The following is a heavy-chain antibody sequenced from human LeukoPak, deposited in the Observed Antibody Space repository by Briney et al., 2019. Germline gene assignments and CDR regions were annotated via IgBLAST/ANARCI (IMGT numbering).Heavy chain of an antibody. CDR1: GYTFTGYY. J-gene: IGHJ6*02. D-gene: IGHD2-2*01. Sequence: ASVKVSCKASGYTFTGYYMHWVRQAPGQGLEWMGWINPNSGGTNYAQKFQGWVTMTRDTSISTAYMELSRLRSDDTAVYYCARGWGWTAAIFGSPKYGMDVWGQGTTVTVSS. V-gene: IGHV1-2*04. CDR3: ARGWGWTAAIFGSPKYGMDV. CDR2: INPNSGGT.